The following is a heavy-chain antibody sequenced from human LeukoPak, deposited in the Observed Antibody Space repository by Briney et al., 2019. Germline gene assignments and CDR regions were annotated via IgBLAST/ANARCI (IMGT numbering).Heavy chain of an antibody. CDR3: ARGGPYYYDSSGFDY. J-gene: IGHJ4*02. Sequence: GGSLTLSCAASGFTFSSYSMNWVRQAPGKGLEWVSYISSSSSTIYYADSVKGRFTISRDNAKNSLYLQMNSLRAEDTAVYYCARGGPYYYDSSGFDYWGQGTLVTVSS. V-gene: IGHV3-48*04. CDR2: ISSSSSTI. CDR1: GFTFSSYS. D-gene: IGHD3-22*01.